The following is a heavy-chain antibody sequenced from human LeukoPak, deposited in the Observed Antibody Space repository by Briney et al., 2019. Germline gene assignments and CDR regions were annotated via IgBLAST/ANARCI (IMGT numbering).Heavy chain of an antibody. CDR3: ARSRRSWSTFDY. V-gene: IGHV4-4*07. CDR2: IYTSGST. J-gene: IGHJ4*02. Sequence: PSETLSLTCTVSGGSISSYYWSWIRQPAGKGLEWIGRIYTSGSTYYNPSLKSRVTISVDTSKNQFSLKLTSVTATDTAVYYCARSRRSWSTFDYWGQGTLVTVSS. CDR1: GGSISSYY. D-gene: IGHD6-13*01.